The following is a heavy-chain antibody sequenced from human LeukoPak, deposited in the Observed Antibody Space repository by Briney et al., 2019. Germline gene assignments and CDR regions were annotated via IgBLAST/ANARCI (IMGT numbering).Heavy chain of an antibody. CDR2: IKQDGSEK. Sequence: GGSMRLSCAASGFTFSSYWMSWVRQAPGKGLEWVANIKQDGSEKYYVDSVKGRFTISRDNAKNSLYLQMNGLRAEDTAVYYCARDSPPARPYYYYYYMDVWGKGTTVTVSS. CDR1: GFTFSSYW. CDR3: ARDSPPARPYYYYYYMDV. D-gene: IGHD6-6*01. V-gene: IGHV3-7*01. J-gene: IGHJ6*03.